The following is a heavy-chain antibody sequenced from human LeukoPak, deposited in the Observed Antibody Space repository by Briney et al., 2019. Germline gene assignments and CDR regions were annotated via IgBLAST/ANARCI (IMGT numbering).Heavy chain of an antibody. D-gene: IGHD1-1*01. CDR2: INHSGST. V-gene: IGHV4-61*08. CDR3: ARLKRTAVYGMDV. J-gene: IGHJ6*02. CDR1: GGSISSGGYY. Sequence: PSETLSLTCTVSGGSISSGGYYWSWIRQPPGKGLEWIGEINHSGSTNYNPSLKSRVTISVDTSKNQFSLKLSSVTAADTAVYYCARLKRTAVYGMDVWGQGTTVTVSS.